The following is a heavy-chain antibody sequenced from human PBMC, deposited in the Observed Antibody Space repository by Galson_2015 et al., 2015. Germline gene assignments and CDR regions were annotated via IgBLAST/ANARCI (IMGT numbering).Heavy chain of an antibody. V-gene: IGHV1-2*04. CDR2: LHPNSANT. CDR3: ARQNADGYKLDF. CDR1: GYTFTGHY. D-gene: IGHD5-24*01. J-gene: IGHJ4*02. Sequence: SVKVSCKASGYTFTGHYLHWVRQAPGQGLEWMGWLHPNSANTNYAQNFQAWVTMTWDTSISTAYLEVSRLRSDDTAVYYCARQNADGYKLDFWGQGTLVTVSS.